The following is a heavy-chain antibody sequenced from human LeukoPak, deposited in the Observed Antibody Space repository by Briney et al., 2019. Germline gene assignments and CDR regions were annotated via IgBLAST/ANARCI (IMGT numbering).Heavy chain of an antibody. J-gene: IGHJ6*03. CDR2: IIPIFGTA. CDR3: AREKEYQLPDYYYYYMDV. CDR1: GGTFSSYA. D-gene: IGHD2-2*01. Sequence: SVKVSCKASGGTFSSYAISWVRPAPGQGLEWMGGIIPIFGTANYAQKFQGRVTITADESTSTAYMELSSLRSEDTAVYYCAREKEYQLPDYYYYYMDVWGKGTTVTVSS. V-gene: IGHV1-69*13.